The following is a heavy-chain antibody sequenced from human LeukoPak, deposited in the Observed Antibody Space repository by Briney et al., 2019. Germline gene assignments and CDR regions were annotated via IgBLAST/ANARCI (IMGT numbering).Heavy chain of an antibody. Sequence: RASETLSLTCTVSSGSITSGNYYWDWIRQPPGKGLEWIGGSDYSGNTYYNPSLKSRVTISVDTSKNQFSLKLSSVTAADTAVYYCARRGTGLDWFDPWGQGTLVTVSS. J-gene: IGHJ5*02. CDR1: SGSITSGNYY. CDR2: SDYSGNT. D-gene: IGHD1-1*01. V-gene: IGHV4-39*07. CDR3: ARRGTGLDWFDP.